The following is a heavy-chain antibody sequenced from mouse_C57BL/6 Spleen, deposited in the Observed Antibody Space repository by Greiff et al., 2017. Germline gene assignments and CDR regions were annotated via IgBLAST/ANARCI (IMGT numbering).Heavy chain of an antibody. CDR1: GYAFSSSW. D-gene: IGHD1-1*01. CDR3: AATVVAKGFAY. V-gene: IGHV1-82*01. Sequence: VQLQQSGPELVKPGASVKISCKASGYAFSSSWMNRVKQRPGKGLEWIGRIYPGDGDTNYNGKFKGKATLTADKSSSTAYMQLSSLTSEDSAVYFCAATVVAKGFAYWGQGTLVTVSA. J-gene: IGHJ3*01. CDR2: IYPGDGDT.